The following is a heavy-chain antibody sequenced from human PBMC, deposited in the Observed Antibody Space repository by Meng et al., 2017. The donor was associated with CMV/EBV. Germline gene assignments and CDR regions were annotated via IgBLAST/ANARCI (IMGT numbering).Heavy chain of an antibody. V-gene: IGHV3-30*02. J-gene: IGHJ4*02. D-gene: IGHD5-18*01. Sequence: GESLKISCAASGFTFSSYGMHWVRQAPGKGLEWVAFIRYDGSNKYYADSVKGRFTISRDNSKNTLYLQMNSLRAEDTAVYYCANLMDTAHWGQGTLVTVSS. CDR2: IRYDGSNK. CDR3: ANLMDTAH. CDR1: GFTFSSYG.